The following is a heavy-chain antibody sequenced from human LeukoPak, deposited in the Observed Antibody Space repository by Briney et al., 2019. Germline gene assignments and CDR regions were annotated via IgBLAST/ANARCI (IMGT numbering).Heavy chain of an antibody. V-gene: IGHV3-11*01. CDR3: ARAGAIVAAPIDY. CDR2: IRSSGRTT. CDR1: EFTFSDYY. Sequence: GGSLRLSCAASEFTFSDYYMSWIRQAPWKGLEGVSYIRSSGRTTYYADSVKGRFTISRDNAKNSLYLQMNSLRAEDTAVYYCARAGAIVAAPIDYWGQGTLVTVSS. J-gene: IGHJ4*02. D-gene: IGHD6-13*01.